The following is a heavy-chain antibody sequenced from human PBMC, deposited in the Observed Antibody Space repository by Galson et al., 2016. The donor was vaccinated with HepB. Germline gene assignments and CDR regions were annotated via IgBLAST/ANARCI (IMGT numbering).Heavy chain of an antibody. V-gene: IGHV6-1*01. Sequence: CAISGDSVSSNSAAWNWLRQSPSRGLEWLGRTYYRSKWYNDYAVSVKSRIIINPDTSKNQFSLQLNSVTPEDTAVYYCARGEYSGYDFDYWGQGTLVTVSS. CDR2: TYYRSKWYN. J-gene: IGHJ4*02. D-gene: IGHD5-12*01. CDR3: ARGEYSGYDFDY. CDR1: GDSVSSNSAA.